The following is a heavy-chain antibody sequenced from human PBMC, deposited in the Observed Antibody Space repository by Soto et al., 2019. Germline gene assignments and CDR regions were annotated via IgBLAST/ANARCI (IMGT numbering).Heavy chain of an antibody. CDR1: GYTFTSYA. D-gene: IGHD3-22*01. V-gene: IGHV1-3*01. CDR3: ARPQTQIVVVGDAFDI. J-gene: IGHJ3*02. CDR2: INAGNGNT. Sequence: ASVKVSCKASGYTFTSYAMHWVGQAPGQRLEWMGWINAGNGNTKYSQKFQGRVTITRDTSASTAYMELSSLRSEDTAVYYCARPQTQIVVVGDAFDIWGQGTMVTVSS.